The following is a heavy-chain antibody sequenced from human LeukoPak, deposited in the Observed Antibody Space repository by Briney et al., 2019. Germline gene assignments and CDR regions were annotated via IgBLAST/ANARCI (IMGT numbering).Heavy chain of an antibody. CDR1: GFTFSNYG. Sequence: HPGTSLRLSCPASGFTFSNYGMHWVRQAPGKGLEWVAVISYDGSNKYYADSVKGRFTISRDNSKNTLYLQMNSLRAEDTAVYYCAKLGCTGTICYANYWGQGTLVTVSS. CDR2: ISYDGSNK. J-gene: IGHJ4*02. CDR3: AKLGCTGTICYANY. V-gene: IGHV3-30*18. D-gene: IGHD2-2*01.